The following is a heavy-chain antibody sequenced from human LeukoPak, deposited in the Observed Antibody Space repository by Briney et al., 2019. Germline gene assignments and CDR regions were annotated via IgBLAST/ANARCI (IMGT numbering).Heavy chain of an antibody. CDR1: GFTFNSYR. Sequence: GGSLRLSCAASGFTFNSYRMNRVRQAPGKGLEWVSYISSSSSTIYYADSVKGRFTISRDNAKNSLYLQMNSLRAEDTAVYYCATPAYSSGWYWGQGTLVTVSS. CDR3: ATPAYSSGWY. J-gene: IGHJ4*02. D-gene: IGHD6-19*01. V-gene: IGHV3-48*04. CDR2: ISSSSSTI.